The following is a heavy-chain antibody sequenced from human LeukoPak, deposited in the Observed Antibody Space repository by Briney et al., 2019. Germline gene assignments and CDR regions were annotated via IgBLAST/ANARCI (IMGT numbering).Heavy chain of an antibody. D-gene: IGHD3-22*01. Sequence: SVKVSCKASGGTFSSYTVSWVRQAPGQGLEWMGRIIPILGIANYAQKFQGRVTITADKSTSTAYTELSSLRSEDTAVYYCARGGYYDSSGYLDAFDIWGQGTMVTVSS. CDR3: ARGGYYDSSGYLDAFDI. V-gene: IGHV1-69*02. J-gene: IGHJ3*02. CDR2: IIPILGIA. CDR1: GGTFSSYT.